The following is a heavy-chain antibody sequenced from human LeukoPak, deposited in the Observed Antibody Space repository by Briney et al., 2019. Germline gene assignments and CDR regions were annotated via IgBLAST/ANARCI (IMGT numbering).Heavy chain of an antibody. CDR3: ARVLRYCSGGNCYSGGLGYMDV. Sequence: GGSLRLSCAASGFTFSSYSMNWVRQAPGKGLEWVSSISSSSSYIYYADSVKGRFAISRDNAKNSLYLQMNSLRAEDTAVYYCARVLRYCSGGNCYSGGLGYMDVWGKGTTVTISS. J-gene: IGHJ6*03. V-gene: IGHV3-21*01. D-gene: IGHD2-15*01. CDR1: GFTFSSYS. CDR2: ISSSSSYI.